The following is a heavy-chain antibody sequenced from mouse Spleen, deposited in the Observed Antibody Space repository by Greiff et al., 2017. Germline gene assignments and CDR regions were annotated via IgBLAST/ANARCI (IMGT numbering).Heavy chain of an antibody. CDR1: GYTFTSYW. V-gene: IGHV1-50*01. CDR3: ARGAYYGYDGAY. J-gene: IGHJ3*01. Sequence: QVQLQQPGAELVKPGASVKLSCKASGYTFTSYWMQWVKQRPGQGLEWIGEIDPSDSYLNYNQKFKGKATLTVDTSSSTAYMQLSSLTSEDSAVYYCARGAYYGYDGAYWGQGTLVTVSA. CDR2: IDPSDSYL. D-gene: IGHD2-9*01.